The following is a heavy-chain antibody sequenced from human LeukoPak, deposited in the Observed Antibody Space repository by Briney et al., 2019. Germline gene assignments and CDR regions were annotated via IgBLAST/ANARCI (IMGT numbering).Heavy chain of an antibody. CDR2: SDGSRGIT. V-gene: IGHV3-23*01. D-gene: IGHD5-12*01. CDR1: GFAFNVYV. J-gene: IGHJ4*02. CDR3: VAETKDRYSAFDI. Sequence: GGSLRLSCAASGFAFNVYVMHWVRHAAGRGLEWVSLSDGSRGITYYADSVKGRFTISRDNSKNTLFMQMSSLRAEDTAIYYCVAETKDRYSAFDIWGQGTLVTVSS.